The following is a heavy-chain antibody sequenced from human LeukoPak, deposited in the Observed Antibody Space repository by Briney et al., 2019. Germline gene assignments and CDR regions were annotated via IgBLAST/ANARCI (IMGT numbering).Heavy chain of an antibody. CDR1: GYTFTSYG. Sequence: GASVKVSCKVSGYTFTSYGITWVRQAPGQGLEWMGWISAYNGNTNCAQKLQGRVTMTTETSTSTAHMELRSLRSDDTAVYFCARETATYFDYWGQGTLVTVSS. CDR3: ARETATYFDY. V-gene: IGHV1-18*01. CDR2: ISAYNGNT. J-gene: IGHJ4*02.